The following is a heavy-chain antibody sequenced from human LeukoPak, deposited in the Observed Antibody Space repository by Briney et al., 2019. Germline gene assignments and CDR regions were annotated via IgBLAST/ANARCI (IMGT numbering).Heavy chain of an antibody. J-gene: IGHJ4*02. V-gene: IGHV4-39*07. Sequence: SETLSLTCTVSGGSISSGGYYWGWIRQPPGTGLEWIGSIYHSGSTYYNPSLKSRVTISVDTSKNQFSLRLSSVTAADTAVYYCARSGYSNFDYWGQGTLVTVSS. CDR1: GGSISSGGYY. D-gene: IGHD3-3*01. CDR3: ARSGYSNFDY. CDR2: IYHSGST.